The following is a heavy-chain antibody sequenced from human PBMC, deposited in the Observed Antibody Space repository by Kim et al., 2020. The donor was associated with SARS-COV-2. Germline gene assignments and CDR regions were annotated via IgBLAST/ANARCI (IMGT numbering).Heavy chain of an antibody. V-gene: IGHV4-59*01. J-gene: IGHJ4*02. CDR1: GGSISSYY. Sequence: SETLSLTCTVSGGSISSYYWSWIRQPPGKELEWIGYSSYSGSTKYNPSLKSRATISIDTSKNQVSLKLRSVTTGDTAIYYCAKSYGSGNYFDYWGQGTLVTVSS. D-gene: IGHD3-10*01. CDR2: SSYSGST. CDR3: AKSYGSGNYFDY.